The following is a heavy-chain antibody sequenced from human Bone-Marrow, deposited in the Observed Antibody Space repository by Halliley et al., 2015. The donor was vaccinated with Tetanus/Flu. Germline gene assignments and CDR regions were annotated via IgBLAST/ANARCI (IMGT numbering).Heavy chain of an antibody. D-gene: IGHD5-18*01. CDR2: SSFM. J-gene: IGHJ4*02. CDR3: ARDLSRWSRGYNYARGLLDY. Sequence: SSFMNCADSVKGRFTVSRDNGKKSLYLQMNSLRGEDTDVYYCARDLSRWSRGYNYARGLLDYWGQGTLVTVSS. V-gene: IGHV3-11*05.